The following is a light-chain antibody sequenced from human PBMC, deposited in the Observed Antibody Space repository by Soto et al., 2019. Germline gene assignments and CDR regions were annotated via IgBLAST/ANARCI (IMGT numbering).Light chain of an antibody. Sequence: DIQMTQSPSSLSASVGDRVTITCRASQNITKYLTWYQQKPGKAPKLLVYAASTLQSGVPSRFSASGSGTEVTLTISCLQPEDFARYYCLQSYNNFWTLGQGTKVDLK. CDR1: QNITKY. CDR3: LQSYNNFWT. J-gene: IGKJ1*01. CDR2: AAS. V-gene: IGKV1-39*01.